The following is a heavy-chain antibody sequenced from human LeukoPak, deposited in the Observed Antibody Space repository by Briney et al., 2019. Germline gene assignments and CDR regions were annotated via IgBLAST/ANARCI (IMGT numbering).Heavy chain of an antibody. CDR1: GFTFSSYG. CDR3: AKELLGPTRGYSGYDPYYFDY. Sequence: GGSLRLSCAASGFTFSSYGMHWVRQAPGKGLERVAVISYDGSNKYYADSVKGRFTISRDNSKNTLYLQMNSLRAEDTAVYYCAKELLGPTRGYSGYDPYYFDYWGQGTLVTVSS. J-gene: IGHJ4*02. CDR2: ISYDGSNK. D-gene: IGHD5-12*01. V-gene: IGHV3-30*18.